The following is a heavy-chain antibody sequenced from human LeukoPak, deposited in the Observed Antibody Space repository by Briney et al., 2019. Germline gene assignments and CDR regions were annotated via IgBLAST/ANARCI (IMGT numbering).Heavy chain of an antibody. CDR3: ARARRISVVVAATGFDP. Sequence: PGRSLRLSCAASGFTFSSYGMHWVRHAPGKGLEWVAVTWYDGSNKYYADSVKGRFTISRDNSKNTLYLQMNSLRAEDTAVYYCARARRISVVVAATGFDPWGQGTLVTVSS. D-gene: IGHD2-15*01. V-gene: IGHV3-33*01. CDR2: TWYDGSNK. J-gene: IGHJ5*02. CDR1: GFTFSSYG.